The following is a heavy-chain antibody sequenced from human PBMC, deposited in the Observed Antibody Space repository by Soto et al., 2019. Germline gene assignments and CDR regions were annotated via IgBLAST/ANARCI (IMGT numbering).Heavy chain of an antibody. V-gene: IGHV1-46*01. CDR3: AREPLGLELTRYLWFDP. Sequence: ASVKVSCKASGYTFTSYYMHWVRQAPGQGLEWMGIINPSGGSTSYAQKFQGRVTMTRDTSTSTVYMELSSLRSEDTAVYYCAREPLGLELTRYLWFDPWGQGTLVTVSS. D-gene: IGHD1-7*01. J-gene: IGHJ5*02. CDR1: GYTFTSYY. CDR2: INPSGGST.